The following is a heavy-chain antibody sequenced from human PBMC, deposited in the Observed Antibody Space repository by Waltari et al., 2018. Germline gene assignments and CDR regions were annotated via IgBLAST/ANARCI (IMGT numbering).Heavy chain of an antibody. V-gene: IGHV3-53*01. Sequence: NNNYMSWGRQAPGKGLEWVSLMYSDGGAYYADSVKGRFTISRDNSNNTVYLQMDSLRADDTAVYYCATPLTGRAYWGQGTLVTVSS. CDR2: MYSDGGA. J-gene: IGHJ4*02. CDR3: ATPLTGRAY. CDR1: NNNY.